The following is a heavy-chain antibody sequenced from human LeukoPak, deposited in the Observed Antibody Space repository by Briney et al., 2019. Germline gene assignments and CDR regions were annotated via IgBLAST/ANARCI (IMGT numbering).Heavy chain of an antibody. CDR1: GGTFSSYA. Sequence: SVKVSCKASGGTFSSYAISWVRQAPGQGLEWMGRIIPIFGTANYAQEFQGRVTITTDESTSTAYVELSSLRSEDTAVYYCARAVGPSIMRVPAAINYMDVWGKGTTVTVSS. D-gene: IGHD2-2*02. CDR3: ARAVGPSIMRVPAAINYMDV. J-gene: IGHJ6*03. CDR2: IIPIFGTA. V-gene: IGHV1-69*05.